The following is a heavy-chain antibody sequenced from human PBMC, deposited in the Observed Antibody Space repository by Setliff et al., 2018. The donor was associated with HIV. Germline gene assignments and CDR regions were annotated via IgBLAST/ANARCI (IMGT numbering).Heavy chain of an antibody. D-gene: IGHD6-13*01. CDR1: GYTFTSYD. Sequence: ASVKVSCKASGYTFTSYDINWVRQATGQGLEWMGWMNPNSGNTGYAQKFQGRVTMTRNTSISTAYMELSSLRSEDTAVYYCASLVAAAGTRPYYYYYMDVWGKGTTVPVSS. J-gene: IGHJ6*03. CDR3: ASLVAAAGTRPYYYYYMDV. CDR2: MNPNSGNT. V-gene: IGHV1-8*01.